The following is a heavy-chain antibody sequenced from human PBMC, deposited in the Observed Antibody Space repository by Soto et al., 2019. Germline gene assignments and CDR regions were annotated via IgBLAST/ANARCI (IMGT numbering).Heavy chain of an antibody. Sequence: GGSLRLSCAASGFTFSSYAMSWVRQAPGKGLEWVSAISGSGGSTYYADSVKGRFTISRDNSKNTLYLQMNSLRAEDTAVYYCAKPQAYYYDSSGYPDYWGQGTLVTVSS. CDR1: GFTFSSYA. V-gene: IGHV3-23*01. D-gene: IGHD3-22*01. CDR2: ISGSGGST. CDR3: AKPQAYYYDSSGYPDY. J-gene: IGHJ4*02.